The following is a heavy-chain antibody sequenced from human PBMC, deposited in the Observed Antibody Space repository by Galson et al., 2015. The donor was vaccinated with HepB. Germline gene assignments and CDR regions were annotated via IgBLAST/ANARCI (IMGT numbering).Heavy chain of an antibody. D-gene: IGHD4-23*01. V-gene: IGHV3-30-3*01. Sequence: SLRLSCAASGFTFSSYAMHWVRQAPGKGLEWVSVISYDGSNKYYADSVKGRFTISRDNSKNTLYLQMNSLRAEDTAVYYCARDIDGGNPQYSFDYWGQGTLVTVSS. CDR2: ISYDGSNK. CDR1: GFTFSSYA. J-gene: IGHJ4*02. CDR3: ARDIDGGNPQYSFDY.